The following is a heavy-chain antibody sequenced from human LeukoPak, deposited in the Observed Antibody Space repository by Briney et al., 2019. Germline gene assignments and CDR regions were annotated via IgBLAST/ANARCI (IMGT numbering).Heavy chain of an antibody. D-gene: IGHD4-11*01. J-gene: IGHJ4*02. Sequence: GGSLRLSCAASGFTFSSYSMNWVRQAPGKGLEWVSSISSSSYIYYADSVKGRFTISRDNAKNSLFLQMNSLRAEDTAVYYCARGTPTTRDFDYWGQGTLVTVSS. CDR1: GFTFSSYS. V-gene: IGHV3-21*01. CDR2: ISSSSYI. CDR3: ARGTPTTRDFDY.